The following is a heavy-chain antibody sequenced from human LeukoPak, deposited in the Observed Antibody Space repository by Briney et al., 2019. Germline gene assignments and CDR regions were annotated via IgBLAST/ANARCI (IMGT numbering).Heavy chain of an antibody. Sequence: GGSLRLSCAASGFTFSSYWMSWVRQAPGKGLEWVAHIKQDGSEKYYVDSVKGRFTISRDNAKNSLYLQMNSLRAEDTAVYYCARESPYVGNYYYYMDVWGKGTTVTVSS. J-gene: IGHJ6*03. D-gene: IGHD7-27*01. CDR1: GFTFSSYW. CDR3: ARESPYVGNYYYYMDV. V-gene: IGHV3-7*01. CDR2: IKQDGSEK.